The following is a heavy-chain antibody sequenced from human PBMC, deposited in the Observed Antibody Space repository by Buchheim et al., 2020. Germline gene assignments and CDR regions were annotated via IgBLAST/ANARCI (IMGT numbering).Heavy chain of an antibody. D-gene: IGHD1-1*01. CDR2: IDWDGDR. J-gene: IGHJ4*02. V-gene: IGHV2-70*01. CDR1: GFSLSVRGMC. Sequence: QVTLRESGPALVKPTQTLTLTCTFSGFSLSVRGMCVSWIRQPPGKALEWLGLIDWDGDRYYSTSLETRLSISKGTSENQVGLTMTNMEPADTGTYYCARMDWNDVGFFDFWGQGTL. CDR3: ARMDWNDVGFFDF.